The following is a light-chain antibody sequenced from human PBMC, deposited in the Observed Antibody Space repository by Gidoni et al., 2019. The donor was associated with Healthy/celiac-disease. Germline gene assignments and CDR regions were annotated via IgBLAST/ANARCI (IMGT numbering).Light chain of an antibody. CDR2: AAS. CDR1: QSISSY. Sequence: DIQMIQSPSSLSASVGDRVTITCRASQSISSYLHWYQQKPGKAPKLLIYAASSLQSGVPSRFSGRGSGTDFTLTISSLQPEDFATYYCQQSYSTPITFGQGTRLEIK. V-gene: IGKV1-39*01. J-gene: IGKJ5*01. CDR3: QQSYSTPIT.